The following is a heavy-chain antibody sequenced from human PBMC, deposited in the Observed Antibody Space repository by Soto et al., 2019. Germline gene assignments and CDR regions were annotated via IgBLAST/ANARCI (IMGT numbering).Heavy chain of an antibody. CDR2: IMPSSDTP. J-gene: IGHJ5*02. CDR1: VGTFSNYG. V-gene: IGHV1-69*13. CDR3: AIDESDDYVWGSFRA. Sequence: SVKGSCKASVGTFSNYGISWVRQAPGQGLEWMGGIMPSSDTPNYAQKFQGRVFISADESTSTAYMDLSSLRSEDTAVYYCAIDESDDYVWGSFRAWGQGTRVTVSS. D-gene: IGHD3-16*02.